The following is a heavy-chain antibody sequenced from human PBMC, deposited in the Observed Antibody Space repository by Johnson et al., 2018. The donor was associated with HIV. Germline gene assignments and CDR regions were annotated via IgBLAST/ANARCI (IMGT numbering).Heavy chain of an antibody. J-gene: IGHJ3*02. CDR2: IKSKTDGGTT. CDR1: GFTFSDYY. D-gene: IGHD3-16*01. Sequence: VQLVESGGGVVQPGRSLRLSCAASGFTFSDYYMSWIRQAPGKGLVWVGRIKSKTDGGTTDYAAPVKGRFTISRDDSKNTLYLQMNSLKTEDTAVYYCTTGPMGALDIWGQGTMVTVSS. V-gene: IGHV3-15*01. CDR3: TTGPMGALDI.